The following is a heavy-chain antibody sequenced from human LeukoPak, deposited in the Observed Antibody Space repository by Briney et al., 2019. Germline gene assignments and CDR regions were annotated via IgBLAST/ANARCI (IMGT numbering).Heavy chain of an antibody. Sequence: PSETLSLTCADYGGSFSGYYWSWIRQPPGKGLEWIGEINHSGSTNYNPSLKSRVTISVDTSKNQFSLKLSSVTAADTAVYYCARSKGNPWFFGVVSFDYWGQGTLVTVSS. J-gene: IGHJ4*02. D-gene: IGHD3-3*01. CDR2: INHSGST. V-gene: IGHV4-34*01. CDR3: ARSKGNPWFFGVVSFDY. CDR1: GGSFSGYY.